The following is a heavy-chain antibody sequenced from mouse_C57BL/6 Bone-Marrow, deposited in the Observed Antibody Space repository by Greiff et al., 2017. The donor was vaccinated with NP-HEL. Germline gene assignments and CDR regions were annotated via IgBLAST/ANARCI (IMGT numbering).Heavy chain of an antibody. CDR3: ARRGWDVWFAY. CDR2: ISSGGSYT. V-gene: IGHV5-6*02. D-gene: IGHD4-1*01. CDR1: GFTFSSYG. J-gene: IGHJ3*01. Sequence: EVKVVESGGDLVKPGGSLKLSCAASGFTFSSYGMSWVRQTPDKRLEWVATISSGGSYTYYPDSVKGRFTISRDNAKNTLYLQMSSLKSEDTAMYYCARRGWDVWFAYWGQGTLVTVSA.